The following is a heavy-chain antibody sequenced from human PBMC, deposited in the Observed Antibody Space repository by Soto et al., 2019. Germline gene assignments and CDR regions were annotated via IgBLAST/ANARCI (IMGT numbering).Heavy chain of an antibody. D-gene: IGHD6-13*01. CDR2: INPSRGGT. V-gene: IGHV1-46*03. CDR1: AYTFTSYY. J-gene: IGHJ3*01. CDR3: TRSIITAAGTDAFAL. Sequence: ASVKVSCKASAYTFTSYYVHWVRQAPGQGPEWMGMINPSRGGTDYAQKFQGRVTMTRDTSTTTVYMELSSLRSEDTAIYYCTRSIITAAGTDAFALWGQGTLVTVSS.